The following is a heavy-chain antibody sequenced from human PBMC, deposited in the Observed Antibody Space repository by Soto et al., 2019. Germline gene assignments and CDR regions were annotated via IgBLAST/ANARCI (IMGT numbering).Heavy chain of an antibody. J-gene: IGHJ4*02. CDR3: ARCAADRITCIIVAMPD. CDR1: GDSVTNSRNF. CDR2: INHSWRS. V-gene: IGHV4-39*01. Sequence: QLQLQESGPGLLKPSETLSLTCSVSGDSVTNSRNFWGWIRQPPGKGLEWIGSINHSWRSFYDPSLKSRVTISGDTSKNQFSLMLTSVTATDKAVYYCARCAADRITCIIVAMPDWGQGTLVTVSS. D-gene: IGHD5-12*01.